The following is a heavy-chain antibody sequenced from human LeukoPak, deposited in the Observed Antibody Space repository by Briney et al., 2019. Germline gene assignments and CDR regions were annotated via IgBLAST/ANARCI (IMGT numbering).Heavy chain of an antibody. CDR3: ARGEVVPAAHFDY. CDR1: GGSFSGYY. CDR2: IYYSGST. V-gene: IGHV4-30-4*08. J-gene: IGHJ4*02. D-gene: IGHD2-2*01. Sequence: SETLSLTCAVYGGSFSGYYWSWIRQPPGKGLEWIGYIYYSGSTYYNPSLKSRVTISVDTSKNQFSLKLSSVTAADTAVYYCARGEVVPAAHFDYWGQGTLVTVSS.